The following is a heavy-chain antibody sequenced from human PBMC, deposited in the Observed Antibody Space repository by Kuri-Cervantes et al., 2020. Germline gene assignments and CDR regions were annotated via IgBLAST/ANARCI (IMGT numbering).Heavy chain of an antibody. CDR2: INTNTGNP. V-gene: IGHV7-4-1*02. CDR3: ARDTDYGDYASFLVFDY. J-gene: IGHJ4*02. CDR1: GYTFTSYA. Sequence: ASVKVSCKASGYTFTSYAMHWVRQAPGQRLEWMGWINTNTGNPTYAQGFTGRFVFSLDTSVSTAYLQISSLKAEDTAVYYCARDTDYGDYASFLVFDYWGQGTLVTVSS. D-gene: IGHD4-17*01.